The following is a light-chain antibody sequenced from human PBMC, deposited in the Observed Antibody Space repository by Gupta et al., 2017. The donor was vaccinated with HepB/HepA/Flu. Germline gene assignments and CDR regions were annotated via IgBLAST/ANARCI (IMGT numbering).Light chain of an antibody. Sequence: DIVMTQSPDSLAVYLGERPTINCKSSQNLLYSNNKNYLAWYQKKAGQPPKLLIYWASTRETGVPDRFSGSESGTDFTLTISSVQAEDLAVYYCQQYYNLPVTFGQGTRLEIK. CDR1: QNLLYSNNKNY. J-gene: IGKJ5*01. CDR2: WAS. CDR3: QQYYNLPVT. V-gene: IGKV4-1*01.